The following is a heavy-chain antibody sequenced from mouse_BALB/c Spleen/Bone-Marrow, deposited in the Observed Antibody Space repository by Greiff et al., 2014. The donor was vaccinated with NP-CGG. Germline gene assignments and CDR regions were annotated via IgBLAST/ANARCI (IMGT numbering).Heavy chain of an antibody. CDR1: GITVSSYT. Sequence: EVQLVESGGGFVKPGESLKFSCAASGITVSSYTMSWVRQTPEKRLEWVASITGGGTTYYPDSVNGRFTISRDNTRIILYRKVSSLRSEDTAIYYCARHYGYVDAMDYWGQGTSVTVSS. CDR3: ARHYGYVDAMDY. J-gene: IGHJ4*01. V-gene: IGHV5-6-5*01. D-gene: IGHD1-2*01. CDR2: ITGGGTT.